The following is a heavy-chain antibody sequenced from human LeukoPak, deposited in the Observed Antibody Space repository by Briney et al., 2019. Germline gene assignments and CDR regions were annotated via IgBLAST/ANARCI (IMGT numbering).Heavy chain of an antibody. J-gene: IGHJ4*02. V-gene: IGHV4-39*01. D-gene: IGHD6-13*01. Sequence: SETLSLTCIVSGGSISGSHYYWAWIRQSPGKGLEWIGMINYSGNTYYNSSLWSRATISVDTSTNQFSLNLNSVTAADTAVYYCARGYDYWGQGTLVTVSS. CDR2: INYSGNT. CDR1: GGSISGSHYY. CDR3: ARGYDY.